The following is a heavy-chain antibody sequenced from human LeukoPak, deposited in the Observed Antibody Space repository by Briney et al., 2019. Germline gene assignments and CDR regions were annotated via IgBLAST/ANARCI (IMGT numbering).Heavy chain of an antibody. CDR2: ISWNSGSI. J-gene: IGHJ4*02. V-gene: IGHV3-9*01. Sequence: GGSLRLSCAASGFTFSSYAMHWVRQAPGKGLEWVSGISWNSGSIGYADSVKGRFTISRDNAKNSLYLQMNSLRAEDTAVYYCARGNDYGDYWGQGTLVTVSS. CDR3: ARGNDYGDY. CDR1: GFTFSSYA.